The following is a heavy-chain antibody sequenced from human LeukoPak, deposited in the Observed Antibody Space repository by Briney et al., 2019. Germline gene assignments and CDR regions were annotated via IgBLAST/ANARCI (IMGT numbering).Heavy chain of an antibody. CDR3: ARATMIDY. CDR2: IYYSGST. V-gene: IGHV4-61*05. CDR1: GGSISSSSYY. D-gene: IGHD3-22*01. J-gene: IGHJ4*02. Sequence: SETLSLTCTVSGGSISSSSYYWGWIRQPPGKGLEWIGYIYYSGSTNYNPSLKSRVTISVDTSKNQFSLKLSSVTAADTAVYYCARATMIDYWGQGILVTVSS.